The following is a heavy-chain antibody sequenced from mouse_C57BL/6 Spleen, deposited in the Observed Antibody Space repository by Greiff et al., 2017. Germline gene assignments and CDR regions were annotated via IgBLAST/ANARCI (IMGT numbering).Heavy chain of an antibody. Sequence: QVQLQQSGAELVRPGASVKLSCKASGYTFTDYYINCVKQRPGQGLEWIARIYPGSGNTYYNEKFKGKATLTAEKSSSTAYMQLSSLTSEDSAVYFCARGTGTWGAWFAYWGQGTLVTVSA. CDR3: ARGTGTWGAWFAY. D-gene: IGHD4-1*01. CDR2: IYPGSGNT. V-gene: IGHV1-76*01. J-gene: IGHJ3*01. CDR1: GYTFTDYY.